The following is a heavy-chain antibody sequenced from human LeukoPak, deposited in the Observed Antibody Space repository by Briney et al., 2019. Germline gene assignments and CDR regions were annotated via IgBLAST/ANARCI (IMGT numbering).Heavy chain of an antibody. CDR2: ISGSGGST. CDR1: GFTFSSYP. V-gene: IGHV3-23*01. CDR3: AKDLSSIAAAGTPLDY. D-gene: IGHD6-13*01. J-gene: IGHJ4*02. Sequence: GGSLRLSCAASGFTFSSYPMSWVRQAPGKGLEWVSAISGSGGSTYYADSVKGRFTISRDNSKNTLYLQMNSLRAEDTAVYYCAKDLSSIAAAGTPLDYWGQGTLVTDSS.